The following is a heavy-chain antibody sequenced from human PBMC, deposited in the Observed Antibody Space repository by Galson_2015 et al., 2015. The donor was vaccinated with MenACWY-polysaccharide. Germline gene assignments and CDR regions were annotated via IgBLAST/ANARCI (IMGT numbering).Heavy chain of an antibody. J-gene: IGHJ6*02. V-gene: IGHV2-70*11. CDR2: IDWDDDD. Sequence: PALVKPTQTLTLTCTFYGFSLSTSGVSVSWIRQPPGKALEWLARIDWDDDDYYSTSLKTRLTISKDTSKNQGFLTMTNRKPVDTATYYCALIPPAPSRQVPAYYYGMAVWGQGTTVTVSS. CDR3: ALIPPAPSRQVPAYYYGMAV. CDR1: GFSLSTSGVS.